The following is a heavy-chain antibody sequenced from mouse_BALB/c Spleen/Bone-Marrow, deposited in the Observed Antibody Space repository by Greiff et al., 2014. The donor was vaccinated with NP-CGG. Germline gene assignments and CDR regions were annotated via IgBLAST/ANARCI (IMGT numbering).Heavy chain of an antibody. V-gene: IGHV1S81*02. CDR2: INPSNGRA. CDR1: GYTFTSCW. J-gene: IGHJ3*01. Sequence: VQLQQSGAELVKPGASVKLSCKASGYTFTSCWMHWVKQRPGQGLEWIGEINPSNGRADYNEKFRSKATLTVDRSSSTAYMQRSSLTSEDSAVYYCARAGGYDGFAYWGQGTLVTVSA. CDR3: ARAGGYDGFAY. D-gene: IGHD2-2*01.